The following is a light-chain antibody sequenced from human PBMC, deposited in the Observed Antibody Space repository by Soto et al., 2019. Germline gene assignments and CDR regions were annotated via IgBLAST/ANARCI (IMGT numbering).Light chain of an antibody. CDR3: QQYNKWPPWT. J-gene: IGKJ1*01. V-gene: IGKV3-15*01. CDR1: QSVGSN. CDR2: GAS. Sequence: EMVMTQSAATLSVSPEERATLSCRASQSVGSNLAWYQQKPGQAPRLLIYGASTRATDTPARFSGSGSGTEFTLTINSLQSEDCAVYYCQQYNKWPPWTFGQGTKVDI.